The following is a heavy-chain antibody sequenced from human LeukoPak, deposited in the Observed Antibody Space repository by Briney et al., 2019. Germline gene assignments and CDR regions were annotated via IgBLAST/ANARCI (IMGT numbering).Heavy chain of an antibody. V-gene: IGHV1-18*01. Sequence: ASVKVSCKASGYTFTTYGITWVRQAPGQGLEWMGWISGYNGNTNYAQKLQGRVTMTTDTSTSTAYMELRSLRSDDTAVYYCARVAYCGGDCYRLTDYWGQGTLVTVSS. CDR1: GYTFTTYG. CDR2: ISGYNGNT. CDR3: ARVAYCGGDCYRLTDY. J-gene: IGHJ4*02. D-gene: IGHD2-21*02.